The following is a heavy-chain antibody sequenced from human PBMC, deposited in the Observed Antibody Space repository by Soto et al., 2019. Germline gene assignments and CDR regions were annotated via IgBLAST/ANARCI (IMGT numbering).Heavy chain of an antibody. CDR3: ARALYSSSWVGCFFGY. J-gene: IGHJ4*02. CDR1: GFTFSSYS. Sequence: EVQLVESGGGLVKPGGSLRLSCAASGFTFSSYSMNWVRQAPGKGLEWVSSISSSSSYIYYADSVKGRFTISRDNAKNSLYLQMNSPRAEDTAVYYGARALYSSSWVGCFFGYWGQGTLVTVSS. V-gene: IGHV3-21*01. CDR2: ISSSSSYI. D-gene: IGHD6-6*01.